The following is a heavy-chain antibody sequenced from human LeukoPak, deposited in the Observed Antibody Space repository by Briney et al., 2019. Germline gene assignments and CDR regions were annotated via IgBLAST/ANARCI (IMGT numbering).Heavy chain of an antibody. V-gene: IGHV4-61*01. D-gene: IGHD3-22*01. J-gene: IGHJ4*02. CDR1: GGSVSSSSYY. Sequence: SETLSLTCTVSGGSVSSSSYYWSWIRQPPGKGLEWIGYIYYSGITNYNPSLKSRVTISVDTSKNQFSLKLSSVTAADTAVYYCARGIRYYDSSAPFDNWGQGTLVTVSS. CDR3: ARGIRYYDSSAPFDN. CDR2: IYYSGIT.